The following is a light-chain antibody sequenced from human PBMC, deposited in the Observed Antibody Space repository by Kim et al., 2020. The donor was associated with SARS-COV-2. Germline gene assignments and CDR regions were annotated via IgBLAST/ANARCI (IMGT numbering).Light chain of an antibody. CDR3: AAWDDTLNGPV. V-gene: IGLV1-44*01. CDR1: SPNIETNS. Sequence: GGRCIISMSVGSPNIETNSVRRYQPRPGTAPQLLLSRYDYRPAGVPDRFSGSKSGTSASLAISGLQSEDEADYYCAAWDDTLNGPVFGGGTQLTVL. CDR2: RYD. J-gene: IGLJ3*02.